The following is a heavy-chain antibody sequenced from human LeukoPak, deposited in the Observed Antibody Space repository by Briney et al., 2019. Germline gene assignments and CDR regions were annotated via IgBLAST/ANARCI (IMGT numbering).Heavy chain of an antibody. CDR3: ARDSCSSTSCQNWFDP. J-gene: IGHJ5*02. D-gene: IGHD2-2*01. CDR2: IIPIFGTA. Sequence: GASVKVSCKASGGTFSSYAISWVRQAPGQGLEWMGGIIPIFGTANYAQKFQGRVTITADESTSTAYVELSSLRPEDTAVYYCARDSCSSTSCQNWFDPWGQGTLVTVSS. CDR1: GGTFSSYA. V-gene: IGHV1-69*13.